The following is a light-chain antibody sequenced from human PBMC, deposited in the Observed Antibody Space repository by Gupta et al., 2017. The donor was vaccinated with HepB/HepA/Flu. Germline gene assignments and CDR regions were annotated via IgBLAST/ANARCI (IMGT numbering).Light chain of an antibody. CDR3: QQYGSSPRT. V-gene: IGKV3-20*01. CDR1: QSVSSTY. Sequence: EIVLTPSPGTLPLSPGERVTLSCRASQSVSSTYLAWYQQKPGQAPRLLIHAASIRATGIPDRFSGSGSGTDFTLTISSLDPEDFGMYYCQQYGSSPRTFGQGTKVEIK. CDR2: AAS. J-gene: IGKJ1*01.